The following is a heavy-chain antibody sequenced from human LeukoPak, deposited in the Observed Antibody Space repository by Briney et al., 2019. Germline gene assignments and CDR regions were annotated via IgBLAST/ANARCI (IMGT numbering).Heavy chain of an antibody. D-gene: IGHD3-16*01. V-gene: IGHV4-61*09. J-gene: IGHJ3*02. Sequence: KSSETLSLTCTVSGGSISGGSYYWNWIRQPAGKGLEWIGHIHTSGRTSYKSSLTSRVTISIDTSNNAFSLRLNSVTAADTAIYYCARDRLSLGAFDTWGPGTTVVVSS. CDR3: ARDRLSLGAFDT. CDR1: GGSISGGSYY. CDR2: IHTSGRT.